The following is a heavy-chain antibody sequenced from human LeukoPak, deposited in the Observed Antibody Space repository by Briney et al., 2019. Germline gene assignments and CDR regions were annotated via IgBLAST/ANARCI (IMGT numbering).Heavy chain of an antibody. J-gene: IGHJ4*02. CDR1: GDSVSSNSAA. CDR2: TYYRSKWST. CDR3: ARLENWAFDF. V-gene: IGHV6-1*01. D-gene: IGHD7-27*01. Sequence: SQTLSLTCAISGDSVSSNSAAWNWIRQSPSRGLEWLGRTYYRSKWSTDYVVSVKGRITVNPDTSKNQFSLQLNSVTPEDTAVYYCARLENWAFDFWGQGTLITVSS.